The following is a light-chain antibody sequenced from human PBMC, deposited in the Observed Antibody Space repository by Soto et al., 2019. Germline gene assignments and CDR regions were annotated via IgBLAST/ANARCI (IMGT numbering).Light chain of an antibody. CDR2: GAS. V-gene: IGKV3D-15*01. CDR3: QQYNNWPRT. Sequence: ETVMTQSPATLSVSPGERVTLSCRASQSVGSDVAWYQQRHGQALRLLVYGASTRASGIPARFNGSGSGTEFTLTISSLQSEDFAVYYCQQYNNWPRTFGQGTKLEIK. J-gene: IGKJ2*01. CDR1: QSVGSD.